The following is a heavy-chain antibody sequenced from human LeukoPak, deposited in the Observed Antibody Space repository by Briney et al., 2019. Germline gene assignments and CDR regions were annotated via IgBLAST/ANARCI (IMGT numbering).Heavy chain of an antibody. D-gene: IGHD3-3*01. J-gene: IGHJ4*02. CDR1: GFTFSSYA. CDR3: ANFWAYDFWSGYFDY. V-gene: IGHV3-23*01. Sequence: PGGSLRLSCAASGFTFSSYAMSWVRQAPGKGLEWVSAISGSGGSTYYADSVKGRFTISRDNSKNTLYLQMNSLRAEDTAVYYCANFWAYDFWSGYFDYWGQGTLVTVSS. CDR2: ISGSGGST.